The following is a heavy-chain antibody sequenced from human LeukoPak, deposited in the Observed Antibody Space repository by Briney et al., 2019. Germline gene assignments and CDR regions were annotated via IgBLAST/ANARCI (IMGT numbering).Heavy chain of an antibody. D-gene: IGHD2-2*01. Sequence: SQTLSLTCAVSGGSISSGGYSWSWIRQPPGEGLEWIGYIYHSGSTYYNPSLKSRVTISVDRSKNQFSLKLSSVTAADTAVYYYARGGVGNPSVVPAFRSDWFDPWGQGTLVTVSS. CDR3: ARGGVGNPSVVPAFRSDWFDP. V-gene: IGHV4-30-2*01. CDR1: GGSISSGGYS. J-gene: IGHJ5*02. CDR2: IYHSGST.